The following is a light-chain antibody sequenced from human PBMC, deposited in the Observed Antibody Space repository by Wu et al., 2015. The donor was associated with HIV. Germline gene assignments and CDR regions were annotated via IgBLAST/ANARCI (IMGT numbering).Light chain of an antibody. CDR3: QQYNTYSP. J-gene: IGKJ1*01. V-gene: IGKV1-5*03. CDR2: KAS. Sequence: DIQMTQSPSTLSASVGDRVTITCWASQSISSWLAWYQQKPGKAPKLLIYKASTLESGVPSRFSGTGSGTEFTLTISSLQPDDFATYYCQQYNTYSPFGQGTKVEIK. CDR1: QSISSW.